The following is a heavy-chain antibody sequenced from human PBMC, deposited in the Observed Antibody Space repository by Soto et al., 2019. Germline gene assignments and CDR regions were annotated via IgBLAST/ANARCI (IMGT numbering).Heavy chain of an antibody. D-gene: IGHD3-16*01. V-gene: IGHV3-30*18. J-gene: IGHJ6*02. CDR3: AKPPYESYGMDV. CDR2: ISHDGSNK. Sequence: QVQLVESGGGVVQPGRSLRLSCAASGFTFSSYGMHWVRQAPGKGLEWVAVISHDGSNKYYADSVKGRFTISRDNYKNTLYLQMNSLRAEDTAVYYCAKPPYESYGMDVWGQGTTVTVSS. CDR1: GFTFSSYG.